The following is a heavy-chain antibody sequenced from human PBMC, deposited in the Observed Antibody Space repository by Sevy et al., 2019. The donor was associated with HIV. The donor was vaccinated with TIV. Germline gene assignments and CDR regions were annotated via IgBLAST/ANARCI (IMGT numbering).Heavy chain of an antibody. D-gene: IGHD3-22*01. CDR3: AKFGDYYDSGGYYWYFDF. J-gene: IGHJ2*01. V-gene: IGHV3-23*01. CDR1: GLIFSDYA. Sequence: GGSLRLSCAASGLIFSDYAMSWVRQAPGKGLEWVSRISGGDDSTYYADSVKGRFTVSRDNSKNTLYLQMNTLRAEDTAVYYCAKFGDYYDSGGYYWYFDFWGRGTLVTVSS. CDR2: ISGGDDST.